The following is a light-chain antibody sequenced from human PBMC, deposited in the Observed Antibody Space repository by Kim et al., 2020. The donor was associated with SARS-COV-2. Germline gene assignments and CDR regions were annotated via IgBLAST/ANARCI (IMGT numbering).Light chain of an antibody. V-gene: IGKV1-5*03. Sequence: SAWVGDRVTISGRARQRITKWLAWDQQKPGKAAELLSYQVSSLNTGVPSRFRAGGAGTEFTLTINNLQPDYVATQYCQQYTDYFYTFGKGTKRDI. CDR2: QVS. CDR3: QQYTDYFYT. CDR1: QRITKW. J-gene: IGKJ2*01.